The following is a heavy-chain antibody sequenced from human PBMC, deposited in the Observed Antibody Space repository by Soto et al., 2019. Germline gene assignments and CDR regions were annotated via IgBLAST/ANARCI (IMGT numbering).Heavy chain of an antibody. CDR2: INNFGDT. CDR1: GGSLSSSPYF. CDR3: SRRAPEGFDP. V-gene: IGHV4-39*01. J-gene: IGHJ5*02. Sequence: QLQLQESGPGLVKASETLSLTCTVSGGSLSSSPYFWGWIRRPPGKGLEFIGSINNFGDTYYNPSLESRVALSVDTSKNQFSLRVPSVTATDTGLYYCSRRAPEGFDPWGQGTLVTVSS.